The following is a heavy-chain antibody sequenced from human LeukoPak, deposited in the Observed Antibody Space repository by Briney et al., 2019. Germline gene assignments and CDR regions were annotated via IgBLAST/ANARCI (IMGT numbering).Heavy chain of an antibody. CDR2: IKRESEAGTT. CDR1: GFTFRNAW. Sequence: GGSLRLSCAVSGFTFRNAWMSWVRQAPGKGLEWVGRIKRESEAGTTDYAAPVKGRFTISRDDSKNTLYLQMNSLRAEDTAVYYCAKDRWGGSPPYYFHYWGQGTLVTVSS. J-gene: IGHJ4*02. D-gene: IGHD2-15*01. CDR3: AKDRWGGSPPYYFHY. V-gene: IGHV3-15*01.